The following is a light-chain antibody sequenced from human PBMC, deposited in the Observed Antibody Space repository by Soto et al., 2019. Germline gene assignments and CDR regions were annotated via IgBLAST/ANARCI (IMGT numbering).Light chain of an antibody. CDR2: DAS. Sequence: EIVLNQSPATLSLSPGERATLSCRASLNIDIYLAWFQQKPGQVPRLLIYDASNRASGIPARFSGSGSGTDFTLTISSLEPEDFAVYYCQQRSNWPLTFGGGTKVEIK. V-gene: IGKV3-11*01. CDR1: LNIDIY. CDR3: QQRSNWPLT. J-gene: IGKJ4*01.